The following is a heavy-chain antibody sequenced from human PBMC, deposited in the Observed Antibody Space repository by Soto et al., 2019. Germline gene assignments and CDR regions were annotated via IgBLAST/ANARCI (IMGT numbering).Heavy chain of an antibody. J-gene: IGHJ5*02. CDR3: AHRPEQRSTVTIRLQMSENWFDP. CDR2: IYWNDDN. D-gene: IGHD4-17*01. Sequence: SGPTLVNPTQTLTLTCTFSGFSLSTSGVGVGWIRQPPGKALEWLALIYWNDDNRYSPSLKSRLTITKDTSKNQVVLTMTNMDPVDTATYYCAHRPEQRSTVTIRLQMSENWFDPRGQGTLVTVSS. CDR1: GFSLSTSGVG. V-gene: IGHV2-5*01.